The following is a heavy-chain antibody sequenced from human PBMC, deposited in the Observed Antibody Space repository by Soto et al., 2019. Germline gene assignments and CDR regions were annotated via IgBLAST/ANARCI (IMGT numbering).Heavy chain of an antibody. J-gene: IGHJ6*02. CDR1: GYTFTSYY. Sequence: ASVKVSCKASGYTFTSYYMHCVRQAPGQGLEWMGIINPSGGSTSYAQKFQGRVTMTRDTSTSTVYMELSSLRSEDTAVYYCATSKIYYDILTGLRYYYYYGMDVWGQGTTVTVSS. CDR2: INPSGGST. D-gene: IGHD3-9*01. CDR3: ATSKIYYDILTGLRYYYYYGMDV. V-gene: IGHV1-46*01.